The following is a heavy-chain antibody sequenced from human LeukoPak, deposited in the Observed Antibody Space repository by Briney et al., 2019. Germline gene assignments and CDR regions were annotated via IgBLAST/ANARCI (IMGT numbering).Heavy chain of an antibody. CDR2: ITGSGGTK. D-gene: IGHD6-13*01. J-gene: IGHJ4*02. CDR1: GFSFTSYA. V-gene: IGHV3-23*01. CDR3: AKDLAPFSSGWYAFDY. Sequence: GGSLRLSCAASGFSFTSYAISWVRQAPGKGLEWVSAITGSGGTKYYADSVKGRFTISRDSSKNTLFLQMNSLRAEDTALYSCAKDLAPFSSGWYAFDYWGRGILVTVSS.